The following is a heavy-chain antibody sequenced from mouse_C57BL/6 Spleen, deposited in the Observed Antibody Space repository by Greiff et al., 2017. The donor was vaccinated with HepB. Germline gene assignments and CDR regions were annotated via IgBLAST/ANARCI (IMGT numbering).Heavy chain of an antibody. CDR1: GFTFSDYY. D-gene: IGHD4-1*01. CDR3: AREGANWDNWYFDV. J-gene: IGHJ1*03. CDR2: INYDGSST. V-gene: IGHV5-16*01. Sequence: DVHLVESEGGLVQPGSSMKLSCTASGFTFSDYYMAWVRQVPEKGLEWVANINYDGSSTYYLDSLKSRFIISRDNAKNILYLQMSSLKSEDTATYYCAREGANWDNWYFDVWGTGTTVTVSS.